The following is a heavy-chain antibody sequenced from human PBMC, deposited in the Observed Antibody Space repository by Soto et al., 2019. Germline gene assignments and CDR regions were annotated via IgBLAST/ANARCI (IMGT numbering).Heavy chain of an antibody. J-gene: IGHJ4*02. Sequence: GASAKVSCKASGCTLTSFAVQWVRQSRGQRLEWIGWIVVGSGDTNYAQKFQERVTITRDMSTSTDYMELNSLRAEETAVYFCARATFPTAMVLFAYWGQGTQVTVSS. D-gene: IGHD5-18*01. CDR2: IVVGSGDT. CDR1: GCTLTSFA. CDR3: ARATFPTAMVLFAY. V-gene: IGHV1-58*01.